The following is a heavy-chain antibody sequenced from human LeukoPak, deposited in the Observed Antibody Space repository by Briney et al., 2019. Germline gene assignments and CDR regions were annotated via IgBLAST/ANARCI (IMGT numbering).Heavy chain of an antibody. CDR1: GFTVSSNY. D-gene: IGHD2-15*01. CDR2: LYSSGRT. V-gene: IGHV3-53*01. Sequence: GGSLRLSCAASGFTVSSNYMNWVRQAPGKGLEWVSILYSSGRTYYADSVKGRFTISRDNSKNTLYLQMSSLRAEDTAVYYCARDYCGGSTCYAGYFDYWGQRSLVTVSS. J-gene: IGHJ4*02. CDR3: ARDYCGGSTCYAGYFDY.